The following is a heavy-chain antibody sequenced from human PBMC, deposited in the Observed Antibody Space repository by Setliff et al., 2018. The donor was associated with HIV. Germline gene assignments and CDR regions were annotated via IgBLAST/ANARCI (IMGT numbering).Heavy chain of an antibody. CDR2: MYASGNT. CDR1: GGSISSSY. CDR3: ARGYYDSNVYYFPGY. J-gene: IGHJ4*02. D-gene: IGHD3-22*01. V-gene: IGHV4-4*08. Sequence: SETLSLTCTVSGGSISSSYWTWTRQPPGKGLEWIGYMYASGNTKNNASLKSRLTISVDTSKNQFSLKLSSVTAADTAIYYCARGYYDSNVYYFPGYWGQGTLVTVSS.